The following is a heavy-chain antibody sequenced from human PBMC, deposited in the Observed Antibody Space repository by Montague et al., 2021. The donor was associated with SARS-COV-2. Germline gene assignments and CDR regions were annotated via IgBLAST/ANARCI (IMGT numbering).Heavy chain of an antibody. CDR1: GSTFSSYG. CDR2: IWYDGSNK. J-gene: IGHJ6*02. V-gene: IGHV3-33*01. D-gene: IGHD3-10*01. CDR3: ARQLGYYYGMDV. Sequence: SLRLSCAASGSTFSSYGMHWVRQAPGKGLEWVAVIWYDGSNKYYADSVKGRFTISRDNSKNTLYLQMNSLRAEDTAVYYCARQLGYYYGMDVWGQGTTVTVSS.